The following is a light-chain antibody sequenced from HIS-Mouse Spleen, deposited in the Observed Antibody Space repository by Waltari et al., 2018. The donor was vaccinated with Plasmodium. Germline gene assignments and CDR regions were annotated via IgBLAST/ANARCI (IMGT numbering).Light chain of an antibody. CDR1: ALPNKY. Sequence: SYDLTQPPSVSVSPGQTARLTCSGDALPNKYAYWYQQKSGQAPVLVIYEDSKRPSGSPERFSGSSSGTMATLTISGAQVEDEADYYCYSTDSSGNHRVFGGGTKLTVL. CDR3: YSTDSSGNHRV. J-gene: IGLJ3*02. CDR2: EDS. V-gene: IGLV3-10*01.